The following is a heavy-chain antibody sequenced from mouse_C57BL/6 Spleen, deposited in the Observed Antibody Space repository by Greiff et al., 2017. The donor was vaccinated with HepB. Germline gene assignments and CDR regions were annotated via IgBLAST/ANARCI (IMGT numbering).Heavy chain of an antibody. CDR2: IHPNSGST. CDR3: ARGRAGSSSYYAMDY. D-gene: IGHD1-1*01. CDR1: GYTFTSYW. V-gene: IGHV1-64*01. J-gene: IGHJ4*01. Sequence: QVQLKQPGAELVKPGASVKLSCKASGYTFTSYWMHWVKQRPGQGLEWIGMIHPNSGSTNYNEKFKSKATLTVDKSSSTAYMQLSSLTSEDSAVYYCARGRAGSSSYYAMDYWGQGTSVTVSS.